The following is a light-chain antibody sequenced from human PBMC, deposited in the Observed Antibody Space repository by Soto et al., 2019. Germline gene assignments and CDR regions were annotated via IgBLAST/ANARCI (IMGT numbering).Light chain of an antibody. CDR2: GTS. Sequence: ETVLTQSPGTLSLSPGERATLSCRASQTVNGNYLGWYQQKPGQAPRLLIYGTSSRATGIPDRFSVSGSGTDFTLTISRLEPEDFAVYYCQQCGSLPGTFGQGTRVDIK. J-gene: IGKJ1*01. V-gene: IGKV3-20*01. CDR3: QQCGSLPGT. CDR1: QTVNGNY.